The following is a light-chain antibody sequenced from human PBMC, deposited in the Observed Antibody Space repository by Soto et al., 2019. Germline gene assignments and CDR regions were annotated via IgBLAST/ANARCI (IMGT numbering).Light chain of an antibody. CDR1: QSINTRY. J-gene: IGKJ2*01. CDR2: ATS. V-gene: IGKV3-20*01. CDR3: QQYDDSARYK. Sequence: EIVLTQSPGTLSFSPGERATLSCRASQSINTRYSAWYQQKPGQPPSLLIYATSSRAPGIPDRFSGSGSGTEFTLTISRLEPEDFAVYYCQQYDDSARYKFGQGTNLDIK.